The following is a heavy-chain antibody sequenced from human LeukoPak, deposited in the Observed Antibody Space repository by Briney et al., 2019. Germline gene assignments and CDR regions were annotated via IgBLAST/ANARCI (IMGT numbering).Heavy chain of an antibody. J-gene: IGHJ3*02. CDR2: ISSSGSTI. CDR3: ARGDILTGYHYDAFDI. V-gene: IGHV3-48*03. CDR1: GFTFSSYE. D-gene: IGHD3-9*01. Sequence: EGSLRLSCAASGFTFSSYEMNWVRQDPGKGLEWVSYISSSGSTIYYADSVKGRFTISRDNAKNSLYLQMNSLRAEDTAVYYCARGDILTGYHYDAFDIWGQGTMVTVSS.